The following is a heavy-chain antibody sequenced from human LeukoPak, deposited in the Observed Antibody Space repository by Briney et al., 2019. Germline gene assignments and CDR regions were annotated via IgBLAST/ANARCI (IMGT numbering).Heavy chain of an antibody. J-gene: IGHJ3*02. D-gene: IGHD3-9*01. CDR3: ARLSLRYLDWSLPAYPWAFDI. V-gene: IGHV4-34*01. CDR2: INHSGST. Sequence: PSETLSLTCAVYGGSFSGYYWSWIRQPPGKGLEWIGGINHSGSTNYNPSLKSRVTISVDTSKNQFSLKLSSVTAADTAVYYCARLSLRYLDWSLPAYPWAFDIWGQGTMVTVSS. CDR1: GGSFSGYY.